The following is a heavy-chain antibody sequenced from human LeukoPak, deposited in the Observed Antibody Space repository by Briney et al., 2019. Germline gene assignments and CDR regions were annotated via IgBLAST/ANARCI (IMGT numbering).Heavy chain of an antibody. CDR1: GFTFGDYA. CDR2: IRSKTYGGAT. D-gene: IGHD1-26*01. J-gene: IGHJ4*02. CDR3: TRGGSGSYYYY. V-gene: IGHV3-49*03. Sequence: GGSLRLSCTASGFTFGDYAMSWFRQAPGKGLEWVGFIRSKTYGGATEYAASVKGRFTISRGDSKSIAYLQMNSLKTEDTAVYYCTRGGSGSYYYYWGQGTLVTVSS.